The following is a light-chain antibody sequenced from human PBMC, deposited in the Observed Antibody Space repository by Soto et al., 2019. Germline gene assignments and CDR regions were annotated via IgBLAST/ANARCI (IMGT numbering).Light chain of an antibody. Sequence: VLTQSPGTLSLSPGDSATVSCRGSQSVSSSYVAWYQQKRGQAPRLLIYGESSRATGIPDRLSGSGSGTDFTLTISRLESEDFAVYYCQKYGSSPQTCGQGTKVDIK. CDR2: GES. J-gene: IGKJ1*01. V-gene: IGKV3-20*01. CDR3: QKYGSSPQT. CDR1: QSVSSSY.